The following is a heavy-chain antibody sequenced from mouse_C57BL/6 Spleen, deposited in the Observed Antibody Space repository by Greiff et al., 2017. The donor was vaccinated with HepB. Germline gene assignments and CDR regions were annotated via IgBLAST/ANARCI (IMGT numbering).Heavy chain of an antibody. D-gene: IGHD1-1*01. CDR1: GFTFTSYW. Sequence: VQLQQPGTVLVKPGASVQLSCKASGFTFTSYWMHLVLLRPGHGLEWIGNINPINGGTNYNEKFKSKATLTVDKSSSTAYMQLSSLTSEDSAVYYCARSRVYYGSSPLAMDYWGQGTSVTVSS. CDR2: INPINGGT. J-gene: IGHJ4*01. V-gene: IGHV1-53*01. CDR3: ARSRVYYGSSPLAMDY.